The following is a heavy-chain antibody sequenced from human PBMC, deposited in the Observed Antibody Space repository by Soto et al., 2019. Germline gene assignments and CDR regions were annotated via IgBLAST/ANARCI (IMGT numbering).Heavy chain of an antibody. CDR2: INPSGGST. Sequence: ASAKVSCKPSGYTFTSYYMPWVRQPPGQGLEWMGIINPSGGSTSYAQKFQGRVTMTRDTSTSTVYMELSSLRSEDTAVYYCARAGGNYYDSSGDAFDIWG. V-gene: IGHV1-46*01. D-gene: IGHD3-22*01. J-gene: IGHJ3*02. CDR3: ARAGGNYYDSSGDAFDI. CDR1: GYTFTSYY.